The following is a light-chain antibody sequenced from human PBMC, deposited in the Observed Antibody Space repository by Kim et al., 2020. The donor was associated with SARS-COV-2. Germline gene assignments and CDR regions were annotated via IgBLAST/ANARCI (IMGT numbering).Light chain of an antibody. V-gene: IGLV3-21*04. Sequence: PGKTARITCGGNSLGSKSVPWYQEKPGQAPVLVISYASDRPSGIPERFSGSNSGNTATLTISRVEAGDEADYYCQVWDSSSDPRVVFGGGTQLTVL. CDR3: QVWDSSSDPRVV. J-gene: IGLJ2*01. CDR1: SLGSKS. CDR2: YAS.